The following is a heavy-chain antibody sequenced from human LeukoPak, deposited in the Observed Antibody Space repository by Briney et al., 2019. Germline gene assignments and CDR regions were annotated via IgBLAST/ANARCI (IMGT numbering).Heavy chain of an antibody. Sequence: PSETLSLTCAVYGGSFSGYYWSWIRQPPGKGLEWIGEINHSGSTKYNPSLKSGVTISLGTSKSQFSLKLSSVTAADTAVYYCARYTNCTTTSCFSSWFDPWGQGTLVTVSS. D-gene: IGHD2-2*01. J-gene: IGHJ5*02. CDR2: INHSGST. CDR3: ARYTNCTTTSCFSSWFDP. CDR1: GGSFSGYY. V-gene: IGHV4-34*01.